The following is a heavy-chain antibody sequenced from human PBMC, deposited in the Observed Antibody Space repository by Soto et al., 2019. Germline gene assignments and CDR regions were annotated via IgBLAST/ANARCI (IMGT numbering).Heavy chain of an antibody. V-gene: IGHV4-59*01. J-gene: IGHJ5*02. CDR3: ARTRITSTAATFDP. CDR1: GGSLSTYY. CDR2: MSYSGSS. D-gene: IGHD1-20*01. Sequence: QVRLQESGPGLVKPSETLSLTCTVSGGSLSTYYWSWIRQPPGKGLEWIVYMSYSGSSNYNPSLKSRVIMSVDTSKNQVSLKLSSVTAADTAVYYCARTRITSTAATFDPWGQGTLVTVSS.